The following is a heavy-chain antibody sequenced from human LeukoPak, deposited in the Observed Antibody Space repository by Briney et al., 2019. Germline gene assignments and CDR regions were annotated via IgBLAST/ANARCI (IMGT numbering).Heavy chain of an antibody. CDR2: INCNGGST. CDR3: ARDRGTYYDFWSGYPDY. Sequence: GGSLRLSCAASGFTFSDYYMSWIRQAPGKGLEWVSGINCNGGSTGYADSVKGRFTISRDNAENSLYLQMNSLRAQDTALYYCARDRGTYYDFWSGYPDYWGQGTLVTVSS. V-gene: IGHV3-20*04. D-gene: IGHD3-3*01. CDR1: GFTFSDYY. J-gene: IGHJ4*02.